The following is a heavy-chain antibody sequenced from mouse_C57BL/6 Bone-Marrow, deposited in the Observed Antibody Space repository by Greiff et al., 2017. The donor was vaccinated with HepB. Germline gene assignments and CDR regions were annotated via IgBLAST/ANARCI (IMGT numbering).Heavy chain of an antibody. J-gene: IGHJ2*01. V-gene: IGHV1-63*01. D-gene: IGHD1-1*01. CDR2: IYPGGGYT. CDR1: GYTFTNYW. CDR3: ARGPYYYGSSYRYYFDY. Sequence: VQLQQSGAELVRPGTSVKMSCKASGYTFTNYWIGWAKQRPGHGLEWIGDIYPGGGYTNYNEKFKGKATLTADKSSSTAYMQFSSLTSEDSAIYYCARGPYYYGSSYRYYFDYWGQGTTLTVSS.